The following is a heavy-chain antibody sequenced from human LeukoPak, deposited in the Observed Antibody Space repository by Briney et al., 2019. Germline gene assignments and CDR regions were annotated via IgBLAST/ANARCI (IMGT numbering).Heavy chain of an antibody. CDR1: GFTFSSFG. J-gene: IGHJ4*02. V-gene: IGHV3-74*01. CDR3: AAEYSSSWYGGFDY. CDR2: INSDGSST. Sequence: GGSLRLSCAASGFTFSSFGMNWVRQAPGKGLVWVSRINSDGSSTSYADSVKGRFTISRDNAKNTLYLQMNSLRAEDTAVYYCAAEYSSSWYGGFDYWGQGTRVTVSS. D-gene: IGHD6-13*01.